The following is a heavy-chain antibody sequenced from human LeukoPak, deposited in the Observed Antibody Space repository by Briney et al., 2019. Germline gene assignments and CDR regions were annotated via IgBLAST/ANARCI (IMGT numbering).Heavy chain of an antibody. J-gene: IGHJ3*02. CDR2: IYYSGST. D-gene: IGHD3-3*01. CDR3: ARTQCYDFWSGYYGAFDI. Sequence: SETLSLTCTVSGGSISSSSYYWGWIRQPPGKGLEWIGSIYYSGSTYYNPSLKSRVTISVDTSKNQFSLKLSSVTAADTAVYYCARTQCYDFWSGYYGAFDIWGQGTMVTVSS. CDR1: GGSISSSSYY. V-gene: IGHV4-39*07.